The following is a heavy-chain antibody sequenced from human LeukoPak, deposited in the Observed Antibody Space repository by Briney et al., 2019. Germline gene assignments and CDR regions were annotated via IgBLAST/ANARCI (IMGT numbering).Heavy chain of an antibody. Sequence: QSGGSLRLSCAASGFTFSSYGMHWVRQAPGKGLEWVAVISYDGSNKYYADSVKGRFTISRDNSKNTLYLQMNSLRAEDTAVYYCAKDLQSYYYDSSGYYPYFQHWGQGTLVTVSS. D-gene: IGHD3-22*01. V-gene: IGHV3-30*18. CDR1: GFTFSSYG. CDR3: AKDLQSYYYDSSGYYPYFQH. CDR2: ISYDGSNK. J-gene: IGHJ1*01.